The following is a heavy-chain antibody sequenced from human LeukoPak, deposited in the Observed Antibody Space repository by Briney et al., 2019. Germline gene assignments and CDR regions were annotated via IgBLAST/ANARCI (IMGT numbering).Heavy chain of an antibody. D-gene: IGHD6-19*01. V-gene: IGHV4-59*01. CDR2: IYYSGST. CDR3: AREGDSSGWYFDY. CDR1: GGSISSYY. J-gene: IGHJ4*02. Sequence: SETLSLTCTVSGGSISSYYWSWIRQPPGKGLEWIGYIYYSGSTNYNPSLKSRVTMSVDTSKNQFSLRLSSVTAADTAVYYCAREGDSSGWYFDYWGQGTLVTVSS.